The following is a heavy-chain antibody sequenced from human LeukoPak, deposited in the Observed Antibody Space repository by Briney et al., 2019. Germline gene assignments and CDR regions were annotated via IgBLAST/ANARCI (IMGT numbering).Heavy chain of an antibody. CDR1: GGSFSGYY. J-gene: IGHJ6*02. CDR3: ARHSGSHCSSTSCYNFYYYYGMDV. Sequence: SETLSLTCAVYGGSFSGYYWSWIRQPPGKGLEWIGEVNHSGSTNYNPSLKSRVTISVDTSKNQFSLKLSSVTAADTAVYYCARHSGSHCSSTSCYNFYYYYGMDVWGQGTTVTVSS. CDR2: VNHSGST. D-gene: IGHD2-2*02. V-gene: IGHV4-34*01.